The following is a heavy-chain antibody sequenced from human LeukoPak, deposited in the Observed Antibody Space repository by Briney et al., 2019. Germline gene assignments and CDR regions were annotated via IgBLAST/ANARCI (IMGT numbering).Heavy chain of an antibody. V-gene: IGHV3-23*01. CDR1: GFRVNSDD. D-gene: IGHD3-10*01. Sequence: GGSLRLSCAASGFRVNSDDINWVRQAPGKGLEWVSSISGDDERGFYADSVKGRFAISKDNSQNTVYLQLNSLRVEDTAVYYCAKVNWYYNSGTYAGDCWGQGTLVTVSS. CDR3: AKVNWYYNSGTYAGDC. J-gene: IGHJ4*02. CDR2: ISGDDERG.